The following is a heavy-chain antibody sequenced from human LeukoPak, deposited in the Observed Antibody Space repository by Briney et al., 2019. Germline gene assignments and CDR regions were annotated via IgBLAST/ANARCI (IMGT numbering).Heavy chain of an antibody. D-gene: IGHD3/OR15-3a*01. Sequence: SVKVSCKASGGTFSSYAVSWVRQAPGQGLEWMGRIIPIFGTANYAQKFQGRVTITADESTSTAYMELSSLRSEDTAVYYCARGGRDDFAAQFDPWGQGTLVTVSS. V-gene: IGHV1-69*13. J-gene: IGHJ5*02. CDR2: IIPIFGTA. CDR3: ARGGRDDFAAQFDP. CDR1: GGTFSSYA.